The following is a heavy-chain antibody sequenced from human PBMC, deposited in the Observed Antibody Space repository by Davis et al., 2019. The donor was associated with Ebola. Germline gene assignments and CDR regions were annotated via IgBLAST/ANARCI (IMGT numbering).Heavy chain of an antibody. CDR2: FYSSGNI. CDR1: GASMPNRY. V-gene: IGHV4-4*09. J-gene: IGHJ4*02. CDR3: ARVGDFQGVY. Sequence: PSETLSLTCNVSGASMPNRYWAWIRQPHGKGLEWLGYFYSSGNIDYKAFPRSRITISVDTAKNQMSLRLTSVPAADTAVYYCARVGDFQGVYWGQGILVSVSS. D-gene: IGHD2-8*01.